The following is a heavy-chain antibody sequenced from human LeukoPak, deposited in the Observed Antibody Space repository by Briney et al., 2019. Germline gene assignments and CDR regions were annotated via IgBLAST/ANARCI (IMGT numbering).Heavy chain of an antibody. CDR1: GGSISSRNW. V-gene: IGHV4-4*02. CDR3: ARASHDYGDYSHFDY. Sequence: PSETLSLTCAVSGGSISSRNWWSWVRQPPGKGPEWIGEIYHSGSTNYNPSLKTRVTILVDKSKNQFSLKLSSATAADTAVYYCARASHDYGDYSHFDYWGQGTLVTVSS. J-gene: IGHJ4*02. CDR2: IYHSGST. D-gene: IGHD4-17*01.